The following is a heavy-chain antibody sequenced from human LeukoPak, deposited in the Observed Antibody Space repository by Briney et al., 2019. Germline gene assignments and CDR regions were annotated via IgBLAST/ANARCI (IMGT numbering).Heavy chain of an antibody. V-gene: IGHV1-8*01. CDR2: MNPNSGNT. CDR3: ARAYSSSWSPLGAFDI. J-gene: IGHJ3*02. D-gene: IGHD6-13*01. CDR1: GYTFTSYD. Sequence: ASVKVSCKASGYTFTSYDINWVRQATGQGLEWMGWMNPNSGNTGYAQKFQGRVTMTRNTSISTAYMELSSLRSEDTAVYYCARAYSSSWSPLGAFDIWGQGTMVTVSS.